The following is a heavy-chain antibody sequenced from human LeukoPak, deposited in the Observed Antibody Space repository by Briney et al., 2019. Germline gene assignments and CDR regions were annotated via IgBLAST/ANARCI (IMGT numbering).Heavy chain of an antibody. Sequence: SETLSLTCAVSGASITSYYWTWIRQPPGKGLEWIGYIYHTGNIKYNPSLNSRVTISIDTSKNQFSLKLSSVTAADTAVYYCAGLYASGTYYGYWGQGTLVTVSS. V-gene: IGHV4-59*01. CDR1: GASITSYY. CDR2: IYHTGNI. J-gene: IGHJ4*02. CDR3: AGLYASGTYYGY. D-gene: IGHD3-10*01.